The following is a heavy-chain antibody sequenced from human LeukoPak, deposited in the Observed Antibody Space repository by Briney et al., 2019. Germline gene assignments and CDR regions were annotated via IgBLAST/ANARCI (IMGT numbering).Heavy chain of an antibody. Sequence: GRSLRLSCAASGFTFSSYAMHWVRQAPGKGLEWVAVISYDGSNKYYADSVKGRFTISRDNSKNPLYLQMNSLRAEDTAVYYCARDHKLELLYYYYGMDVWGQGTTVTVSS. CDR3: ARDHKLELLYYYYGMDV. CDR1: GFTFSSYA. J-gene: IGHJ6*02. V-gene: IGHV3-30-3*01. D-gene: IGHD1-7*01. CDR2: ISYDGSNK.